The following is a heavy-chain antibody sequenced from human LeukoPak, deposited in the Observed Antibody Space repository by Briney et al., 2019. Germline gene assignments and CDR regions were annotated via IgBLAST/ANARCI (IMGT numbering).Heavy chain of an antibody. V-gene: IGHV3-30*18. CDR1: GFTFSSYG. Sequence: GGSLRLSCAASGFTFSSYGMHWVRQAPGKGLEWVAVISYDGSNKYYADSVKGRFTISRDNSKNTLYLQMNSLRAEDTAVYYCAKSPFGYNACFDPWGQGTLVTVSS. J-gene: IGHJ5*02. CDR2: ISYDGSNK. CDR3: AKSPFGYNACFDP. D-gene: IGHD1-1*01.